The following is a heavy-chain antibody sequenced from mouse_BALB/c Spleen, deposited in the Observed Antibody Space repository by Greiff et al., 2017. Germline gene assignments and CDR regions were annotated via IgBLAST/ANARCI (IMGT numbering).Heavy chain of an antibody. J-gene: IGHJ1*01. CDR2: ISSGGSYT. V-gene: IGHV5-6-4*01. CDR1: GFTFSSYT. D-gene: IGHD2-14*01. CDR3: TREGYRYDGWYFDV. Sequence: DVKLVESGGGLVKPGGSLKLSCAASGFTFSSYTMSWVRQTPEKRLEWVATISSGGSYTYYPDSVKGRFTISRDNAKNTLYLQMSSLKSEDTAMYYCTREGYRYDGWYFDVWGAGTTVTVSS.